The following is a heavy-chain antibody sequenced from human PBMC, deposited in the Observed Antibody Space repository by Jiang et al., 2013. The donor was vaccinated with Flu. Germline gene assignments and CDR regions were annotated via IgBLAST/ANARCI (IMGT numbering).Heavy chain of an antibody. D-gene: IGHD4-11*01. CDR2: IYPDDSDT. CDR1: GYSFTTYW. CDR3: ATRSYTPYYFDYV. V-gene: IGHV5-51*03. J-gene: IGHJ4*02. Sequence: GAEVKKPGESLKISCKGSGYSFTTYWIGWVRQMPGKGLEWMAIIYPDDSDTRYNPSFQGQVTISADTSISTAYLQWSSLKASDTAIYYCATRSYTPYYFDYVGARVTLVHRLL.